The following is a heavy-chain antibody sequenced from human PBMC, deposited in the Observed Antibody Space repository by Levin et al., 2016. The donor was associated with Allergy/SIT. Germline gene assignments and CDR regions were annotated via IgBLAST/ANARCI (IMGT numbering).Heavy chain of an antibody. Sequence: WVRQAPGQGLEWMGWIDPQSGDTNYAQKFQGNITMSRDSSIKTAYMEFNRLTSDDTAIYYCARAARSRGPLEFWGQGIQVTVSS. CDR3: ARAARSRGPLEF. V-gene: IGHV1-2*02. CDR2: IDPQSGDT. D-gene: IGHD3-10*01. J-gene: IGHJ4*02.